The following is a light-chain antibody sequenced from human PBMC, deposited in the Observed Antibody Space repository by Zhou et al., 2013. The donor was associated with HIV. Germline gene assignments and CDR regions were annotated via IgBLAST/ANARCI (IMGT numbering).Light chain of an antibody. Sequence: DIQMTQSPSTLSASVGDSVTITCRASDSISTWLAWYQQKPGKAPKLLIFQASRLESGVPSRFSGSGSRTEFTLTISSLQPDDFATYYCQHYNNYPWTFGQGTRWKSN. CDR2: QAS. CDR3: QHYNNYPWT. CDR1: DSISTW. V-gene: IGKV1-5*03. J-gene: IGKJ1*01.